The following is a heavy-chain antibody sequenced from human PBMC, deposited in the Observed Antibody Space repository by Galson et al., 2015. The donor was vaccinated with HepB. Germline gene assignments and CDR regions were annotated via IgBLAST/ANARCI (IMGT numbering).Heavy chain of an antibody. V-gene: IGHV6-1*01. CDR3: ARDGQPEHYFDY. D-gene: IGHD2-21*01. Sequence: CAILADGVSSYSAGWNWIRQSPSRGLKWLGRTYYRSKRYNDYAVSVKSRITINPDTSKNQFSLQLNTVTPEDTAVYYCARDGQPEHYFDYWGQGTLVTVSS. CDR2: TYYRSKRYN. J-gene: IGHJ4*02. CDR1: ADGVSSYSAG.